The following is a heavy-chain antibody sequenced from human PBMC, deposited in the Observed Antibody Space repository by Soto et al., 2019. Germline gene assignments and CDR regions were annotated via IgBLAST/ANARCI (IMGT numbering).Heavy chain of an antibody. Sequence: ASVKVSCKASGYTFTGYYMHWVRQAPGQGLEWMGWINPNSGGTNYAQKFQGWVTMTRDTSISTAYMELSRMRSDDTAVYYWTRGPIAAAGTGYYYGMDVWGQGTTVTVAS. J-gene: IGHJ6*02. CDR3: TRGPIAAAGTGYYYGMDV. D-gene: IGHD6-13*01. CDR1: GYTFTGYY. CDR2: INPNSGGT. V-gene: IGHV1-2*04.